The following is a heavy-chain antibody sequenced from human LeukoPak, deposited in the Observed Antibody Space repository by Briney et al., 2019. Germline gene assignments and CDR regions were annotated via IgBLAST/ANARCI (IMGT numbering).Heavy chain of an antibody. Sequence: SETLSLTCTVSGGSISSYYWSWIRQPPGKGLEWIGYIYYSGSTNYNPSLKSRVTISVDTSKNQFSLKLSSVTAADTAVYYCARDGRIAVAGYYYYMDVWGKGTTVTISS. CDR1: GGSISSYY. V-gene: IGHV4-59*01. CDR2: IYYSGST. CDR3: ARDGRIAVAGYYYYMDV. J-gene: IGHJ6*03. D-gene: IGHD6-19*01.